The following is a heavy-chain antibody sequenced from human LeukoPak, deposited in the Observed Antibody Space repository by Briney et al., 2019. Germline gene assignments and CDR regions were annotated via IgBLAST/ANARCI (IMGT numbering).Heavy chain of an antibody. CDR2: IYTTGMT. CDR3: ARAGYTISSYRFDY. J-gene: IGHJ4*02. D-gene: IGHD3-16*02. CDR1: GGSINSYW. Sequence: SETLSLTCSVSGGSINSYWWSWIRQPGGKGLEFIGRIYTTGMTNYNPSLKSRVSMSVDTSKNKFSLELRSVTAADTAVYFCARAGYTISSYRFDYWGQGALVTVSS. V-gene: IGHV4-4*07.